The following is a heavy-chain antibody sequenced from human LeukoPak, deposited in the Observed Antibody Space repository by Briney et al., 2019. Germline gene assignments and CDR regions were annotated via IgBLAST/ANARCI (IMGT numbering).Heavy chain of an antibody. J-gene: IGHJ6*03. CDR1: GFTFSNAW. CDR2: IKSKTDGGTT. V-gene: IGHV3-15*01. D-gene: IGHD3-22*01. Sequence: PGGSLRLSCAASGFTFSNAWMSWVRQAPGKGLEWVGRIKSKTDGGTTDYAAPVKGRFTISRDDSKNTLYLQMNSLKTEDTAVYYCTTEMNYYDCSGYYYYYYYYMDVWGKGTTVTISS. CDR3: TTEMNYYDCSGYYYYYYYYMDV.